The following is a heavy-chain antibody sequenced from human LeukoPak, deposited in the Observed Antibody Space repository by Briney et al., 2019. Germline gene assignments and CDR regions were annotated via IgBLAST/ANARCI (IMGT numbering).Heavy chain of an antibody. D-gene: IGHD6-13*01. CDR1: GYSLTGYY. CDR3: ARWDGYSSSPDY. V-gene: IGHV1-2*02. Sequence: ASVKVSCKASGYSLTGYYMHWLRQAPGQGLEWMGWINPNSDDTGYAQKFQGRVTMTRDMSISTIYMELTRLRSDDTALYYCARWDGYSSSPDYWGQGTLVTVSS. CDR2: INPNSDDT. J-gene: IGHJ4*02.